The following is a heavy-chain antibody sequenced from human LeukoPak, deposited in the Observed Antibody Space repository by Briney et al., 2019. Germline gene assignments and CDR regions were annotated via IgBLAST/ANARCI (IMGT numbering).Heavy chain of an antibody. Sequence: GGSLRLSCAASGFSFSSYAMHWVRQAPGKGLEWVAVISYDGSNKYYADSVKGRFTIPRDNSKNTLYLLMNSLRAEDTAVYYCARENYGDHYFDYWGQGTLVTVSS. D-gene: IGHD4-17*01. CDR3: ARENYGDHYFDY. J-gene: IGHJ4*02. CDR1: GFSFSSYA. V-gene: IGHV3-30-3*01. CDR2: ISYDGSNK.